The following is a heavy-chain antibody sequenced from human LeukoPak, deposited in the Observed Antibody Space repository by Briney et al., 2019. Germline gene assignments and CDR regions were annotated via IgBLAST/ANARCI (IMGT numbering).Heavy chain of an antibody. D-gene: IGHD3-10*01. J-gene: IGHJ4*02. V-gene: IGHV3-30*02. Sequence: PGGSLRLSCAASGFTFSSYDIHWVRQAPGKGLEWVAFIRFDGSNKYYADSVKGRFTISRDNSKNTLYLQMNSLRAEDTAVYYCAKDPTYYYGSGSYSFDYWGQGTLVTVSS. CDR1: GFTFSSYD. CDR2: IRFDGSNK. CDR3: AKDPTYYYGSGSYSFDY.